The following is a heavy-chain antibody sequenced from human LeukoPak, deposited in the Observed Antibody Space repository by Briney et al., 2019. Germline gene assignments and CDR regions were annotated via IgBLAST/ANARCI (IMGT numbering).Heavy chain of an antibody. J-gene: IGHJ6*03. D-gene: IGHD3-3*01. CDR1: GGSISSYY. V-gene: IGHV4-4*07. CDR3: ARLRFLADYYYYMDV. Sequence: PSETLSLTCTVSGGSISSYYWSWIRQPAGKGLEWIGRIYTSGSTNYNPSLKSRVTMSVDTSKNQFSLKLSSVTAADTAVYYCARLRFLADYYYYMDVWGKGTTVTVSS. CDR2: IYTSGST.